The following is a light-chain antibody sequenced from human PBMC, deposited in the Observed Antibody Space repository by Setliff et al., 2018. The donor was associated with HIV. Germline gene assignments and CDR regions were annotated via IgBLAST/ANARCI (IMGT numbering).Light chain of an antibody. Sequence: SVLGQPPSASGTPGQRVTISCSGSSSNIGVNVVNWYQHLPGTSPKLLIYNNYQRPSGVPDRFSGSKSGSSGSLAISGLQSEDEADYYCAVWDNGLKGYVFGTGTKVTVL. CDR1: SSNIGVNV. CDR2: NNY. V-gene: IGLV1-44*01. J-gene: IGLJ1*01. CDR3: AVWDNGLKGYV.